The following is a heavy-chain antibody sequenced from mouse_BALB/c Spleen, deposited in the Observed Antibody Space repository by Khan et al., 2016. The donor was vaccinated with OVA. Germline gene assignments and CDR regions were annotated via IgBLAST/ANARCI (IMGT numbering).Heavy chain of an antibody. CDR1: GYTFTTAG. CDR2: INTHSGVP. Sequence: QVQLQQSGPDLKKPGETVRISCKASGYTFTTAGMQWVQKMPGKGLKWIGWINTHSGVPKYAEDFKGRFAFSLETSANTAYLQISNLKNEDTATYFCARDDYGFAYWGQGTLVTVST. D-gene: IGHD1-1*02. V-gene: IGHV9-4*02. CDR3: ARDDYGFAY. J-gene: IGHJ3*01.